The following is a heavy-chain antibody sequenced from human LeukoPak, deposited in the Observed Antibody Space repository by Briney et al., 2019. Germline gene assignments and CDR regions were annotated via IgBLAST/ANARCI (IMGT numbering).Heavy chain of an antibody. J-gene: IGHJ3*02. CDR1: GFTFSSYG. CDR3: AKGGDYGRAFDI. V-gene: IGHV3-23*01. Sequence: GGSLRLSCAASGFTFSSYGMNWVRQAPGKGLEWVSAISGSGGGTFYAVSVKGRFTISRDNSKNTLYLQMNSLRADDTAVYYCAKGGDYGRAFDIWGQGTMVTVSS. D-gene: IGHD4-17*01. CDR2: ISGSGGGT.